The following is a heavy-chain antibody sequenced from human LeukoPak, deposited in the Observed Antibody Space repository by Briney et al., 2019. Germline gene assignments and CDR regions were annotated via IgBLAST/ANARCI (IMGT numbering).Heavy chain of an antibody. CDR1: GYTFTGYY. J-gene: IGHJ4*02. CDR2: INPNSGGT. D-gene: IGHD3-22*01. CDR3: ARDYYDSSGHDY. Sequence: ASVKVSCKASGYTFTGYYVHWVRQAPGQGLEWMGRINPNSGGTNYAQKFQGRVTMTRDTSISTAYMELSRLRSDDTAVYYCARDYYDSSGHDYWGQGTLVTVSS. V-gene: IGHV1-2*06.